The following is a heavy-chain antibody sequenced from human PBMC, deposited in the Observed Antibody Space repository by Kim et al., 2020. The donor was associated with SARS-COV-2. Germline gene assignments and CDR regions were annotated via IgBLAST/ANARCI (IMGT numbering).Heavy chain of an antibody. D-gene: IGHD6-13*01. Sequence: NPSRKSRVTISVDTSKNQFSLKLSSVTAADTAVYYCARAGIAAAGTCFDYWSQGTLVTVSS. CDR3: ARAGIAAAGTCFDY. J-gene: IGHJ4*02. V-gene: IGHV4-30-2*04.